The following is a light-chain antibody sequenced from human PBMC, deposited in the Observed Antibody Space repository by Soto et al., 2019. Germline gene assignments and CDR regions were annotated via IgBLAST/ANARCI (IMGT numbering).Light chain of an antibody. CDR2: LGS. J-gene: IGKJ4*02. Sequence: EIVMTQSPLSLPVTPGEQASISCRSSQSLLHSNGYNYLDWYLQKPGQSPQLLIDLGSNRASRVPDRVRGRGSGKSVTLKISRGAAEDVGVYYCMQALQTPLAFGGGTKVVLK. CDR3: MQALQTPLA. V-gene: IGKV2-28*01. CDR1: QSLLHSNGYNY.